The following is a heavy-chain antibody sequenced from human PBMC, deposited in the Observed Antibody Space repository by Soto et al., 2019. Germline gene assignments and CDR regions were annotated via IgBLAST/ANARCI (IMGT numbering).Heavy chain of an antibody. Sequence: GGSLRLSCAASGFTVSSNYMSWVRQAPGKGLEWVSVIYSGGSTYYADSVKGRFTISRHNSKNTLYLQMNSLRAEDTAVYYCAREVEGGQRYYYFDYWGQGTLVTVSS. CDR3: AREVEGGQRYYYFDY. CDR1: GFTVSSNY. J-gene: IGHJ4*02. D-gene: IGHD3-16*01. V-gene: IGHV3-53*04. CDR2: IYSGGST.